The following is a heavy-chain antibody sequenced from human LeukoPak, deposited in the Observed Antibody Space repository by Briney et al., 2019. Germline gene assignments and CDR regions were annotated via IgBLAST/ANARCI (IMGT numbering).Heavy chain of an antibody. J-gene: IGHJ4*02. CDR3: ARDGGFRRGYYDSNGYYEDY. D-gene: IGHD3-22*01. CDR1: GFCVSDYW. Sequence: GGSLRHSCAPSGFCVSDYWMHWVRQAPGKGLVWLSRISGDGISTNYVDSVKGRFTISRDNATNTLYLQMNSLRAEDTALYYCARDGGFRRGYYDSNGYYEDYWGQGTLVTVAS. CDR2: ISGDGIST. V-gene: IGHV3-74*01.